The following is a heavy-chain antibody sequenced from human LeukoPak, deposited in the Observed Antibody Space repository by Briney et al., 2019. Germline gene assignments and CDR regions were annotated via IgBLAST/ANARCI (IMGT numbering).Heavy chain of an antibody. Sequence: GGSLRLSCAASGFTFSNAWMGWVRQAAGKGLEWVSAINGSGNRTYYADSVKGRFTISRDNSKNTLYLQMNSLRAEDTATYYCAKWGCSGGSCYPFDYWGQGTLVTVSS. CDR3: AKWGCSGGSCYPFDY. D-gene: IGHD2-15*01. CDR1: GFTFSNAW. V-gene: IGHV3-23*01. CDR2: INGSGNRT. J-gene: IGHJ4*02.